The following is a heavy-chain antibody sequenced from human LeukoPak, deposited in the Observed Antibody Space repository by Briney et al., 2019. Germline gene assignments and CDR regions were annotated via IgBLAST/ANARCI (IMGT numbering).Heavy chain of an antibody. Sequence: PGRSLRLSCAASGFAFGNYGMQWVRQAPGKGLEWVAAIWFNGINKYHADSLKGRFTISRDNSKNMLYLQMNSLRAEDTAVYYCARDLKIGDAFDIWGQGTMVTVSS. J-gene: IGHJ3*02. CDR1: GFAFGNYG. CDR3: ARDLKIGDAFDI. V-gene: IGHV3-33*01. CDR2: IWFNGINK.